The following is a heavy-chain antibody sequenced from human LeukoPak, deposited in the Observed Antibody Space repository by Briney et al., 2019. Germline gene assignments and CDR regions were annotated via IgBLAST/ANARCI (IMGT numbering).Heavy chain of an antibody. J-gene: IGHJ5*02. CDR3: ARRENYDFWFDP. CDR1: GGTFNSYD. CDR2: IIPIFGTA. D-gene: IGHD3-3*01. Sequence: GASVTVSCKASGGTFNSYDNSWVRQAPGQGLEWMGGIIPIFGTANYAQKFHGRVTITTDESTSTAYTELSSLGSEDTAVYFFARRENYDFWFDPWGQGTLVTVSS. V-gene: IGHV1-69*05.